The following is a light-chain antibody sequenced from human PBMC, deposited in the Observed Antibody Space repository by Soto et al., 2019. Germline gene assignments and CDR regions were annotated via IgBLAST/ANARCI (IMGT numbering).Light chain of an antibody. CDR3: QQRRNWPPLT. CDR2: HAS. CDR1: ESVDIY. J-gene: IGKJ4*01. Sequence: ETVLTQSPATLSLSPGETATLSCRASESVDIYLAWYQQKPGQAPRLLIYHASNRATGIPARLSGSRSATEYTTTISSLEPEDYAVYYCQQRRNWPPLTFGGGTRVEI. V-gene: IGKV3-11*01.